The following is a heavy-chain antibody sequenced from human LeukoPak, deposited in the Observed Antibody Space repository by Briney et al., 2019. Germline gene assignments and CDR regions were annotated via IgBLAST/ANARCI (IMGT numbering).Heavy chain of an antibody. J-gene: IGHJ3*02. CDR3: ARRQLDGEAFGI. V-gene: IGHV5-51*01. CDR1: GYSFTSYW. CDR2: IYPRDSDI. D-gene: IGHD6-6*01. Sequence: HGESLKISCKSSGYSFTSYWIGWVRQMPEKGLEWMGIIYPRDSDIRYSPSFQGQVTISGDKSISTAYLQWSSLKASDTAMYYCARRQLDGEAFGIWGQGTMVTVSS.